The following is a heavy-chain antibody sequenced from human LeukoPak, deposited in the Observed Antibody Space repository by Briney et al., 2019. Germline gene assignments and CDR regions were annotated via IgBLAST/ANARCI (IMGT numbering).Heavy chain of an antibody. Sequence: SETLSLTCTVSGGSISSYYWSWIRQPPGKGLEWIGYIYYSGSTNYSPSLKSRVTISVDTSKNQFSLKLSPVTAADTAVYYCARGLRSPGYYDSSGKGYMDVWGKGTTVTISS. V-gene: IGHV4-59*01. CDR2: IYYSGST. J-gene: IGHJ6*03. D-gene: IGHD3-22*01. CDR1: GGSISSYY. CDR3: ARGLRSPGYYDSSGKGYMDV.